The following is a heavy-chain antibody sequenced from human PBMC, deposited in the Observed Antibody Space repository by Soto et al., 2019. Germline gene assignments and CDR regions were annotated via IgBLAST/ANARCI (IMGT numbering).Heavy chain of an antibody. CDR1: GFTFSSYE. CDR3: ARSWGVYCSSTSCYSPWFDP. Sequence: GGSLRLSCAASGFTFSSYEMNWVRQAPGKGLEWVSSISSSGSTIYYADSVKGRFTISRDNAKNSLYLQMNSLRAEDTAVYYCARSWGVYCSSTSCYSPWFDPWGQGTLVTVSS. J-gene: IGHJ5*02. CDR2: ISSSGSTI. V-gene: IGHV3-48*03. D-gene: IGHD2-2*02.